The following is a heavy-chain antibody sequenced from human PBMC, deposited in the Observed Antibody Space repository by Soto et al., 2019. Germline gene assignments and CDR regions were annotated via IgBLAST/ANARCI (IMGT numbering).Heavy chain of an antibody. D-gene: IGHD1-26*01. J-gene: IGHJ3*02. CDR2: IGTAGDT. CDR1: GFTFSSDD. CDR3: ARVGEYPGAFDI. Sequence: GGSLRLSCAASGFTFSSDDIHWVRQATGKGLEWVSAIGTAGDTYYPGSVKGRFTISRENAKNSLYLQMNSLRAGDTAVYYCARVGEYPGAFDIWGQGTMVTVSS. V-gene: IGHV3-13*01.